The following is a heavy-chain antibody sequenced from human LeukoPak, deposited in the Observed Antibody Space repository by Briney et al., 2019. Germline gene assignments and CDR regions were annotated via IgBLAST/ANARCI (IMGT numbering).Heavy chain of an antibody. J-gene: IGHJ5*02. CDR1: GFTFSSYT. D-gene: IGHD3-22*01. CDR3: ARGGRSNYYDSSGPNWFDP. CDR2: ISSSGSTI. V-gene: IGHV3-48*04. Sequence: PGGSLRLSCAASGFTFSSYTMSWVRQAPGKGLEWVSYISSSGSTIYYADSVKGRFTISRDNAKNSLYLQMNSLRAEDTAVYYCARGGRSNYYDSSGPNWFDPWGQGTLVTVSS.